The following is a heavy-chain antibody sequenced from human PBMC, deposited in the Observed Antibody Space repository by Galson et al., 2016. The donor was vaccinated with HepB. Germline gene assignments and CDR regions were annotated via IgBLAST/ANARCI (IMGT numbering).Heavy chain of an antibody. J-gene: IGHJ4*02. CDR3: ARIYWNSLDY. Sequence: SLRLSCAASGLTFSANYMSWIRQSPGKGLEWVSFISTGSTYTNYADSVKGRFTISTDKAKNSLYLQMNSLRAEDTAVYYCARIYWNSLDYWGQGTLVTVSS. CDR2: ISTGSTYT. D-gene: IGHD1-7*01. CDR1: GLTFSANY. V-gene: IGHV3-11*06.